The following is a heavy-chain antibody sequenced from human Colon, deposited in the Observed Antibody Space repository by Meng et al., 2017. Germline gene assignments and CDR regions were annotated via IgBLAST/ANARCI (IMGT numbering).Heavy chain of an antibody. CDR2: IDHFGIS. J-gene: IGHJ5*02. D-gene: IGHD4-17*01. Sequence: QVQLQQWGAGLLKPSETLSLTCALFGGSFSGYYWIWIRQPPGKGLEWIGEIDHFGISNYNSSLKGRLTMSVDTSKKQISLTLTSVTAADTAVYYCATGLRHGDWFDPWGPGTLVTVSS. CDR1: GGSFSGYY. CDR3: ATGLRHGDWFDP. V-gene: IGHV4-34*01.